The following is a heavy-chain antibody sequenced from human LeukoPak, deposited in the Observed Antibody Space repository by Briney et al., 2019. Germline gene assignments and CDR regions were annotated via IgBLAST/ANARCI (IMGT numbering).Heavy chain of an antibody. CDR2: IWYDGSNK. V-gene: IGHV3-33*01. Sequence: TGGSLRLSCAASGFTFSTYGMHWDRQAPGKGLEWVAVIWYDGSNKYYADSVKGRFTISRDDSKNTLYLQMNSLRAEDTAAYYCARDVGIRYFDYWGQGTLVTVSS. D-gene: IGHD7-27*01. CDR3: ARDVGIRYFDY. CDR1: GFTFSTYG. J-gene: IGHJ4*02.